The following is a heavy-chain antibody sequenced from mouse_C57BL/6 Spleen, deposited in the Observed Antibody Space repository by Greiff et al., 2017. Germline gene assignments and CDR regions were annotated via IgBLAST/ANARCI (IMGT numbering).Heavy chain of an antibody. CDR2: INPSNGGT. CDR1: GYTFTSYW. D-gene: IGHD2-5*01. J-gene: IGHJ3*01. CDR3: ARAGSNYPWFAY. V-gene: IGHV1-53*01. Sequence: QVQLQQPGTELVKPGASVKLSCKASGYTFTSYWMHWVKQRPGQGLEWIGNINPSNGGTNYNEQFKSKATLTVNKSSSTAYMQLSSLTSEDSAVYYCARAGSNYPWFAYWGQGTLVTVSA.